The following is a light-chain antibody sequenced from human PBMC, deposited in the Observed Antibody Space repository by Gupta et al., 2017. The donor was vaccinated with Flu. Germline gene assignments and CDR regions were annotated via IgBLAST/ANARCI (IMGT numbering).Light chain of an antibody. CDR2: DVN. J-gene: IGLJ3*02. Sequence: QSALTQPRPLSGSPAQSVTISCTGTSSDVGGYNFVSWYQQYSGKAPKLMIFDVNERPSGVPDRFSGSKSGNTASLTISGLQADDEADYYCCSYAGFYTVFGGGTKLTVL. CDR3: CSYAGFYTV. V-gene: IGLV2-11*01. CDR1: SSDVGGYNF.